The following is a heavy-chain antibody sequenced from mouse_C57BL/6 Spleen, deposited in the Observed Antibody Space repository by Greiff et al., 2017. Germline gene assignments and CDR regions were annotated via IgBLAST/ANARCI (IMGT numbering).Heavy chain of an antibody. J-gene: IGHJ2*01. V-gene: IGHV14-2*01. CDR2: IDPEDGET. CDR3: ATYYGSGKDYFDY. D-gene: IGHD1-1*01. CDR1: GFNIKDYY. Sequence: VQLQQSGAELVKPGASVKLSCTASGFNIKDYYMHWVKQRTEQGLEWIGRIDPEDGETKYAQKFQGKATITADTSSNTAYLQLSSLTSEDTAVYYCATYYGSGKDYFDYWGQGTTLTVSS.